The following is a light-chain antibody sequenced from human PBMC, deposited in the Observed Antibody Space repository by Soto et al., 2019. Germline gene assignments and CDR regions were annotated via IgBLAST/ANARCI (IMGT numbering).Light chain of an antibody. Sequence: ENVLTQSPGTLSLSPGERATLSCRASQTVSSYLTWYQQRPGQAPRLLIYGASKRATGIPDRFSGSGSGTDFTLTSSRLEPEDFALYYCQQYGTSPITFGQGTRREIK. J-gene: IGKJ5*01. CDR1: QTVSSY. CDR3: QQYGTSPIT. V-gene: IGKV3-20*01. CDR2: GAS.